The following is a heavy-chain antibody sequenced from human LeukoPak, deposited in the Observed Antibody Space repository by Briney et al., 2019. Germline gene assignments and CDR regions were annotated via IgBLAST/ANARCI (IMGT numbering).Heavy chain of an antibody. Sequence: GGSLRLSCAASGFTFSSYSMNWVRQAPGKGLEWVSYISSSGSTIYYADSVKGRFTISRDNAKNSLYLQMNSLRDEDTAVYYCAREVVVVTAPHYFDYWGQGTLVTVSS. D-gene: IGHD2-21*02. CDR1: GFTFSSYS. CDR2: ISSSGSTI. J-gene: IGHJ4*02. V-gene: IGHV3-48*02. CDR3: AREVVVVTAPHYFDY.